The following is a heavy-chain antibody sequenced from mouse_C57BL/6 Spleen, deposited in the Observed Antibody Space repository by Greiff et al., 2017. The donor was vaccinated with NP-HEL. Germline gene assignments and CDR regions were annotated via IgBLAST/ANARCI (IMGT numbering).Heavy chain of an antibody. CDR2: INPYNGGT. CDR1: GYTFTDYY. V-gene: IGHV1-19*01. Sequence: VQLQQSGPVLVKPGASVKMSCRASGYTFTDYYMNWVKQSHGKSLEWIGVINPYNGGTSYNQKFKGKATLTVDKSSSTAYMELNSLTSEDSAVYYCAFYYDYDVYFDYWGQGTTLTVSS. CDR3: AFYYDYDVYFDY. D-gene: IGHD2-4*01. J-gene: IGHJ2*01.